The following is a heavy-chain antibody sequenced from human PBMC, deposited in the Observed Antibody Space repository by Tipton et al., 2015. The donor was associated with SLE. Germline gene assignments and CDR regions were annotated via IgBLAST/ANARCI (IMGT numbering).Heavy chain of an antibody. J-gene: IGHJ3*02. CDR1: GGSFSAYY. D-gene: IGHD6-19*01. CDR3: ARLYSSGWSDAFDI. Sequence: TLSLTCAVYGGSFSAYYWTWIRQSPGKGLEWIAAVNHSGSTNYNPSLKSRVTISVDTSKNQFSLKLSSVTAADTAVYYCARLYSSGWSDAFDIWGQGTMVTVSS. V-gene: IGHV4-34*01. CDR2: VNHSGST.